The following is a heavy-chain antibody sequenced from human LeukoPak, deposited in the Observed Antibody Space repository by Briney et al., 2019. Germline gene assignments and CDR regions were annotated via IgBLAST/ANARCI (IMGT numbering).Heavy chain of an antibody. J-gene: IGHJ4*02. Sequence: ETLSLTCTVSGGSISSYYWSWVRQAPGEGLEWVSTISGSADNTNYAEAVKGRFTISRDNSENTMYLQMNSLRAEDTAVYYCAKQGFGCWGQGTLVTVSS. CDR2: ISGSADNT. CDR1: GGSISSYY. CDR3: AKQGFGC. V-gene: IGHV3-23*01.